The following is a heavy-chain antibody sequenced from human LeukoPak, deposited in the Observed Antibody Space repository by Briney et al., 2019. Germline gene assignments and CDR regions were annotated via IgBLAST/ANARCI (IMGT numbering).Heavy chain of an antibody. D-gene: IGHD3-10*01. J-gene: IGHJ3*02. V-gene: IGHV3-30-3*01. CDR1: GFTLGTYI. CDR2: VASDGSQT. Sequence: GKSLRLSCGASGFTLGTYIMHWVRQAPGKGLQWVAAVASDGSQTFYIESVRGRFTISRDSSKNTLYLQMNTLRAEDTAVYFCARERQDTIVHSGAFDIWGQGTMVTVSS. CDR3: ARERQDTIVHSGAFDI.